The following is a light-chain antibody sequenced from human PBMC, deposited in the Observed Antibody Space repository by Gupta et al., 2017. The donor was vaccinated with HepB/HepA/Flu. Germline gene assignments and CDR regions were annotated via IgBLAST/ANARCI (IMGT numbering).Light chain of an antibody. J-gene: IGLJ3*02. V-gene: IGLV2-23*02. Sequence: QSALTQPASVSASPGQSISISCTGTSSDVGSYNLVSWYQQHPGKAPKLMIYEVSKRPSGVSNRFSASKSGNTASLTISGLQAEDEADYYCCSYAGSSTLVFGGGTKLTVL. CDR1: SSDVGSYNL. CDR3: CSYAGSSTLV. CDR2: EVS.